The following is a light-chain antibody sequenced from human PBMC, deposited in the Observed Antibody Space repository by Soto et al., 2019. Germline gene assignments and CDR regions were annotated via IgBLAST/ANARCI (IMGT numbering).Light chain of an antibody. CDR2: EVI. CDR3: CSYAGISVYV. V-gene: IGLV2-23*02. Sequence: HSVLTKVASVTGSPGQSITISCTGTSSDVGTFNLVSWYQQHPGKAPRLMIYEVIKRPSGVSNRFSGSKSGNTASLTIFGLQAEDEADYYCCSYAGISVYVFGTGTKVTVL. J-gene: IGLJ1*01. CDR1: SSDVGTFNL.